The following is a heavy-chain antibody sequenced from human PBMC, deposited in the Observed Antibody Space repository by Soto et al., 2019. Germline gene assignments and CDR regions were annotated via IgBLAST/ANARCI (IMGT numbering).Heavy chain of an antibody. CDR1: GYTFTSYD. Sequence: QVQLVQSGAEVKKPGASVKVSCKASGYTFTSYDINWVRQATGQGLEWMGWMNPNSGNTGYAQKFQGRVTMTRNTSISTAYMELSSLRSEDTAVYHCARGRLRSGYSGYGEGYWGQGTLVTVSS. J-gene: IGHJ4*02. D-gene: IGHD5-12*01. CDR2: MNPNSGNT. CDR3: ARGRLRSGYSGYGEGY. V-gene: IGHV1-8*01.